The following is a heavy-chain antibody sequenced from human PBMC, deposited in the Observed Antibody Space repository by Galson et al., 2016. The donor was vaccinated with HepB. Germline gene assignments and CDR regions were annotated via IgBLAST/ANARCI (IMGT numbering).Heavy chain of an antibody. D-gene: IGHD1-7*01. CDR1: GGTFSSYA. Sequence: SVKVSCKASGGTFSSYAISWVRQAPGQGLEWMGGIIPVFGTAKYAQKFQGRVTIIADESTSTVYMELSSLTSEDTAVYYCARERGDRTGTYHVWGQGTTVTVSS. J-gene: IGHJ6*02. CDR3: ARERGDRTGTYHV. CDR2: IIPVFGTA. V-gene: IGHV1-69*13.